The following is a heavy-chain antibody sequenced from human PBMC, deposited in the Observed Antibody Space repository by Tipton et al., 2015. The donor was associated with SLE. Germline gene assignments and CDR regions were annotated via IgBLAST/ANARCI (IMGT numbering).Heavy chain of an antibody. J-gene: IGHJ3*02. CDR2: SHQSGST. D-gene: IGHD2-21*01. CDR1: GATISTHY. CDR3: ARPGEAYSWDAFDI. Sequence: GLVKPSETLSLICTVSGATISTHYWSWIRQPPGKGPEWIGESHQSGSTNYHPSFKSRVTISVDTSKNQFSLRLSSVTAADTAVYYCARPGEAYSWDAFDIWGQGTMVTVSS. V-gene: IGHV4-59*11.